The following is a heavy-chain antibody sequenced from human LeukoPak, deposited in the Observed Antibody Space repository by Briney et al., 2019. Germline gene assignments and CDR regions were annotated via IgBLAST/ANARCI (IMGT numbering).Heavy chain of an antibody. CDR2: INHSGST. CDR1: GGSFSGYY. J-gene: IGHJ4*02. D-gene: IGHD3-9*01. CDR3: ARGVVPGYYDY. Sequence: SETLSLTCAIYGGSFSGYYWSWLHQPPGKGLEWIGEINHSGSTNYNPSLKSRVIISVDTSKNQFSLKLSSVTAADTAVYYCARGVVPGYYDYWGQGTLVTASS. V-gene: IGHV4-34*01.